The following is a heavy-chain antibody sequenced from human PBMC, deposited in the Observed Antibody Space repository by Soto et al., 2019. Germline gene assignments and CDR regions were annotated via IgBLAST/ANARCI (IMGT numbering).Heavy chain of an antibody. J-gene: IGHJ3*02. CDR2: IRSKGDNNAT. Sequence: EVQVVESGGGLDQPGGSLKLSCAASGFTFSGSSVHWVRQASGKGLDWVGRIRSKGDNNATTYAASVRGRFTISRDDSKNTAFLQMDRLKSEDTSVYYCSTRSIADDAFDIWGQGTLVTVSS. D-gene: IGHD6-6*01. CDR1: GFTFSGSS. CDR3: STRSIADDAFDI. V-gene: IGHV3-73*02.